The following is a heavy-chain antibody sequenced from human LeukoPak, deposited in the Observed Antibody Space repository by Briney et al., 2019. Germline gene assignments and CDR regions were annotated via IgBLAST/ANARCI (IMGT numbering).Heavy chain of an antibody. CDR2: IYYSGST. CDR3: ARWYYDSSGYRYFDY. Sequence: SETLSLTCTVSGDSISSGGYYWSWIRQQPERGLEWIGNIYYSGSTRYNPSLKSRVTISVDTSKNQFSLKLTSVTAADTAVYYCARWYYDSSGYRYFDYWGQGTQVTVSS. J-gene: IGHJ4*02. CDR1: GDSISSGGYY. V-gene: IGHV4-31*03. D-gene: IGHD3-22*01.